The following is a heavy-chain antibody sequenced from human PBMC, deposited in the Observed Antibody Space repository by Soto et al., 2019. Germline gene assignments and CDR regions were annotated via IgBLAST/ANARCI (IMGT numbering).Heavy chain of an antibody. CDR2: IFYSGST. J-gene: IGHJ4*02. V-gene: IGHV4-59*03. Sequence: SETLSLTCTVSGGSINNYYWSWVRQPPGKGLEWIAYIFYSGSTNYNPSLKSRVTISVDTSKNQFSLKLNSVTAADTAVYFCAGRYYDSSGYYVSPYYFDYWGQGTPVTVSS. D-gene: IGHD3-22*01. CDR3: AGRYYDSSGYYVSPYYFDY. CDR1: GGSINNYY.